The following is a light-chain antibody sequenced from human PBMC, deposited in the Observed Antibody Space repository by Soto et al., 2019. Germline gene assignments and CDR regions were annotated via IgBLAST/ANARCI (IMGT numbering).Light chain of an antibody. CDR1: QSIRSW. V-gene: IGKV1-5*03. J-gene: IGKJ1*01. CDR3: QEYTXYLWT. CDR2: KAS. Sequence: DIQVTQSPSTLSASVGDRVTITCRASQSIRSWLAWYQQKPGRAPKLLIYKASNLESGVPSRFSGSGSGTEFTLTISSLQPDDFATYYCQEYTXYLWTFGQGXKV.